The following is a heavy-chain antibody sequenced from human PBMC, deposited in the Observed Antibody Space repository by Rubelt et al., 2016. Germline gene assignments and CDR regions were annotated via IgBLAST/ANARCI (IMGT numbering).Heavy chain of an antibody. J-gene: IGHJ4*02. Sequence: AWIGSIYYSGSTYYNPSLKSRVTISVDTSKNQFSLKLSSVTAADTAVYYCARVWGPSLSYFDYWGQGTLVTVSS. CDR3: ARVWGPSLSYFDY. CDR2: IYYSGST. V-gene: IGHV4-39*07. D-gene: IGHD7-27*01.